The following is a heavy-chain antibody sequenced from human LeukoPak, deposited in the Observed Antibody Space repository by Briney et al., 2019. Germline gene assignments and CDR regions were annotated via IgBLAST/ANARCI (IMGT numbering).Heavy chain of an antibody. J-gene: IGHJ4*02. CDR3: ARTYYDILTGYYYFDY. Sequence: GASVKVSCKASGYTFTSYYMHWVRQAPGQGLEWMGIIIPSGGSTSYAQKFQGRVTMTRDMSTSTVYMELSSLRSEDTAVYYCARTYYDILTGYYYFDYWGQGTLVTVSS. CDR1: GYTFTSYY. V-gene: IGHV1-46*01. CDR2: IIPSGGST. D-gene: IGHD3-9*01.